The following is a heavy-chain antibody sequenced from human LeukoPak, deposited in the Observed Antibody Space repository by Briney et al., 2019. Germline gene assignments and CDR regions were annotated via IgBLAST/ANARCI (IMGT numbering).Heavy chain of an antibody. CDR2: ISAYNGNT. CDR1: GYTFTSYY. CDR3: ARDQVDTAMGT. Sequence: GASVKVSCKASGYTFTSYYMHWVRQAPGQGLEWMGWISAYNGNTNYAQKLQGRVTMTTDTSTSTAYMELRSLRSDDTAVYYCARDQVDTAMGTWGQGTLVTVSS. V-gene: IGHV1-18*04. J-gene: IGHJ5*02. D-gene: IGHD5-18*01.